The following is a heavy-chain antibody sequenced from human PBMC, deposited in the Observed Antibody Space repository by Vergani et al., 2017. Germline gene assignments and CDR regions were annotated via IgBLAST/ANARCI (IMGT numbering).Heavy chain of an antibody. D-gene: IGHD2-21*02. CDR1: GGSISSSSYY. Sequence: QLQLQESGPGLVKPSETLSLTCTVSGGSISSSSYYWSWIRQSPGKGLEWIGQINHSGGTNYNPSLKSRVTISVDTSKNQFSLKLSSVTAADTAVYYCARHIMGNDCYQHWGQGTLVTVSS. V-gene: IGHV4-39*01. CDR3: ARHIMGNDCYQH. J-gene: IGHJ4*02. CDR2: INHSGGT.